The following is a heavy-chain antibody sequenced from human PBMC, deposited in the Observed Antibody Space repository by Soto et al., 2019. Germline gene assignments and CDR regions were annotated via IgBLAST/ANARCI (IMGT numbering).Heavy chain of an antibody. CDR2: ISGYTGNT. J-gene: IGHJ4*02. V-gene: IGHV1-18*01. CDR1: GYTFTSYG. CDR3: AKGTGTTSEASLFDY. D-gene: IGHD1-1*01. Sequence: QVKLVQSGAEVKRPGASVKVSCKASGYTFTSYGINWVRQAPGQGLEWMGWISGYTGNTNYAQKLQGRVTMTTDKSTSTAYMELRSLISDDTAMYYCAKGTGTTSEASLFDYWGQGTLVTVSS.